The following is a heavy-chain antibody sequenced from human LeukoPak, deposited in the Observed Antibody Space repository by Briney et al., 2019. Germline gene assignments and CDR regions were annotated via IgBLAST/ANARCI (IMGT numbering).Heavy chain of an antibody. CDR1: GDSVSSNSAA. CDR3: ARGGYYGMDV. Sequence: SQTLSLTCAISGDSVSSNSAAWNWLRQSPSRGLEWLGRTYYRSTWYNDYAVSVKSLITINPDTSKNQFSLQLNSVTPEDTAVYYCARGGYYGMDVWGQGTTVTVSS. CDR2: TYYRSTWYN. J-gene: IGHJ6*02. V-gene: IGHV6-1*01.